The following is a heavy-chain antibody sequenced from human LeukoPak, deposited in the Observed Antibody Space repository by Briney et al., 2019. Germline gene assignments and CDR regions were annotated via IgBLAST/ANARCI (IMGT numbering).Heavy chain of an antibody. Sequence: PGGSLRLSCAASGFTFSSYAMSWVRQAPGKGLEWVSAISGSGGSTYYADSVKGRFTISRDNSKNTLDRQMNSMRAEDTAVYYCAKPRGRAHPNRYWYFDLWGRGTLVTVSS. CDR1: GFTFSSYA. CDR3: AKPRGRAHPNRYWYFDL. D-gene: IGHD1-14*01. J-gene: IGHJ2*01. V-gene: IGHV3-23*01. CDR2: ISGSGGST.